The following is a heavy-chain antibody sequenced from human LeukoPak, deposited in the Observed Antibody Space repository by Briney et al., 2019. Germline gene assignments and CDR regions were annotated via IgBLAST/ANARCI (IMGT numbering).Heavy chain of an antibody. CDR3: ARVSPYCSSTSCYPLYYYYYYMDV. CDR2: IIPILGIA. CDR1: GGTFSSYA. D-gene: IGHD2-2*01. Sequence: GASVKVSCKASGGTFSSYAISWVRQAPGQGLEWMGRIIPILGIANYAQKFQGRVTITADKSTSTAYMELSSLRSEDTAVYYCARVSPYCSSTSCYPLYYYYYYMDVWGKGTTVTVSS. J-gene: IGHJ6*03. V-gene: IGHV1-69*04.